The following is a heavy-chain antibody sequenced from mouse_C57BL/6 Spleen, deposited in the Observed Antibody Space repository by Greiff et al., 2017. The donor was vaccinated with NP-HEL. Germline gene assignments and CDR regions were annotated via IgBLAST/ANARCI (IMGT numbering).Heavy chain of an antibody. J-gene: IGHJ3*01. CDR1: GYTFTSYW. CDR3: ARSSFDGYHGAY. D-gene: IGHD2-3*01. CDR2: INPSNGGT. V-gene: IGHV1-53*01. Sequence: VKLQQPGTELVKPGASVKLSCKASGYTFTSYWMHWVKQRPGQGLEWIGNINPSNGGTNYNEKFKSKATLTVDKFSSTAYMQLSSLTSEDSAVYYCARSSFDGYHGAYWGQGTLVTVSA.